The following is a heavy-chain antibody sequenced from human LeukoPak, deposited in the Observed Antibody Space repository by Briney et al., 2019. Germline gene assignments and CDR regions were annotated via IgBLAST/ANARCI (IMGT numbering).Heavy chain of an antibody. CDR3: ARLPTVTFFDY. J-gene: IGHJ4*02. D-gene: IGHD4-17*01. Sequence: SEALSLTCSVSGTSMTNTPSYWGWVRHSPGKGLEWIATMYYSGSTYYNPALRTRVTASVDKSNNQFSLKLSSVTAADTAVYYCARLPTVTFFDYWGQGTLVTVSS. CDR1: GTSMTNTPSY. V-gene: IGHV4-39*01. CDR2: MYYSGST.